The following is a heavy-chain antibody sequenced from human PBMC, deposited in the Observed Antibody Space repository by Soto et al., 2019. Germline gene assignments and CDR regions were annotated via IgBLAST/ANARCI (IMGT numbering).Heavy chain of an antibody. D-gene: IGHD1-26*01. CDR3: ARTPRGQWDLPYYYYGMDV. CDR2: ISYDGSNK. CDR1: GFTFSSYA. V-gene: IGHV3-30-3*01. J-gene: IGHJ6*02. Sequence: QVQLVESGGGVVQPGRSLRLSCAASGFTFSSYAMHWVRQAPGKGLEWVAVISYDGSNKYYADSVKGRFTISRDNSKNTLYLQRNSRRAEDTAVYYCARTPRGQWDLPYYYYGMDVWGQGTTVTVSS.